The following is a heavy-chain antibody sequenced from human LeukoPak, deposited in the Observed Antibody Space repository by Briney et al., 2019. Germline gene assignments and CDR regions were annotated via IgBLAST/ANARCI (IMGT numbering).Heavy chain of an antibody. J-gene: IGHJ5*02. CDR3: ARFMVRGVTNWFDP. CDR2: IYYSGST. CDR1: GGSISSYY. V-gene: IGHV4-59*01. Sequence: SETLSLTCTVSGGSISSYYWSWIRQPPGKGLEWIGYIYYSGSTNYNPSLKGRVTISVDTSKNQFSLKLSSVTAADTAVYYCARFMVRGVTNWFDPWGQGTLVTVSS. D-gene: IGHD3-10*01.